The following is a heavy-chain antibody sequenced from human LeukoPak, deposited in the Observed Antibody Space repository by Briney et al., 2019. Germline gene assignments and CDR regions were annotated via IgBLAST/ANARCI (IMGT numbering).Heavy chain of an antibody. CDR2: ITSGDGSP. CDR1: GLTFSSHW. D-gene: IGHD3-16*01. J-gene: IGHJ4*02. Sequence: PGGSLRLSCAASGLTFSSHWMHWVRQTPEKGLEWVSTITSGDGSPYYADSVKGRFTISRDNSNNMLYLQMNSLRAEDTAVYYCTKRGAYYVDYWGRGIPVTVSS. V-gene: IGHV3-23*01. CDR3: TKRGAYYVDY.